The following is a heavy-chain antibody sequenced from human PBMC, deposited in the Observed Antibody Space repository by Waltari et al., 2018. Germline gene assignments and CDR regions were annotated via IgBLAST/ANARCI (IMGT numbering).Heavy chain of an antibody. CDR2: SRWNSGSI. Sequence: EVQLVESGGGLVQPGRSLRIPFAASGFPFDDYAMPWVRQVPGTGLEWVSGSRWNSGSIGYADSVKGRFTISRDKAKNSLYLQRNSLRAEDTAVYYCAKDILPSIAAAGHFLDYWGQGTLVTVSS. D-gene: IGHD6-13*01. CDR1: GFPFDDYA. CDR3: AKDILPSIAAAGHFLDY. V-gene: IGHV3-9*01. J-gene: IGHJ4*02.